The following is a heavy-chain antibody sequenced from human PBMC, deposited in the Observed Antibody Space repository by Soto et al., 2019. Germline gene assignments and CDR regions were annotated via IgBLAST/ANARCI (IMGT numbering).Heavy chain of an antibody. J-gene: IGHJ3*02. CDR2: ISWNGGRT. CDR1: GFTLDDYG. V-gene: IGHV3-20*04. Sequence: GGSLRLSCAASGFTLDDYGMNWVRQAPGKGLEWVSGISWNGGRTGYADSVKGRFTISRDSAKNSLYLQMNSLRAEDTALYYCARWFCSGGTCNSVYAIDIWGQGTMVTVSS. D-gene: IGHD2-15*01. CDR3: ARWFCSGGTCNSVYAIDI.